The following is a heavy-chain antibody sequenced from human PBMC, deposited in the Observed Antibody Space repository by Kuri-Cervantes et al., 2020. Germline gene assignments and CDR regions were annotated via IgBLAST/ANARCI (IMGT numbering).Heavy chain of an antibody. V-gene: IGHV5-51*01. J-gene: IGHJ4*02. CDR2: IYPGDSDT. D-gene: IGHD2-21*02. CDR3: ARRYYCGGDCYSGYYFDY. CDR1: GYSFTSYW. Sequence: GGSLRLSCKGSGYSFTSYWIGWVRQMPGKGLEWMGIIYPGDSDTRYSPSFQGQVTISADKSISTAYLQWSSLKASDTAMYYCARRYYCGGDCYSGYYFDYWGQGTLVTVSS.